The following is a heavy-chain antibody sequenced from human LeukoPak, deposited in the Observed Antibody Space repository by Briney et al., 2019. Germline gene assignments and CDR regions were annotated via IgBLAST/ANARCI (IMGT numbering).Heavy chain of an antibody. CDR2: INHSGST. D-gene: IGHD6-6*01. V-gene: IGHV4-34*01. J-gene: IGHJ4*02. CDR3: ARHTRAARRGSVGFDY. Sequence: SETLSLTCAVYGGSFSGYYWSWIRQPPGKGLEWIGEINHSGSTNYNPSPKSRVTISVDTSKNQFSLKLSSVTAADTAVYYCARHTRAARRGSVGFDYWGQGTLVTVSS. CDR1: GGSFSGYY.